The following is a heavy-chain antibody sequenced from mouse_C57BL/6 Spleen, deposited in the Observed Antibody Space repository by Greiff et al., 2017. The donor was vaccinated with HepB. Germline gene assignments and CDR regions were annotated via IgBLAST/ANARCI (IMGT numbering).Heavy chain of an antibody. CDR2: IDPETGGT. D-gene: IGHD1-1*01. Sequence: QVQLKESGAELVRPGASVTLSCKASGYTFTDYEMHWVKQTPVHGLEWIGAIDPETGGTAYNQKFKGKAILTADKSSSTAYMELRSLTSEDSAVYYCTRQYYGRRDYWGQGTTLTVSS. CDR1: GYTFTDYE. V-gene: IGHV1-15*01. CDR3: TRQYYGRRDY. J-gene: IGHJ2*01.